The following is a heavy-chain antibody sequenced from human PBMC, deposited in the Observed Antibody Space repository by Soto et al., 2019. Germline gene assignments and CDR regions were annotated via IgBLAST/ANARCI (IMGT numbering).Heavy chain of an antibody. CDR2: ISSSSSTI. CDR3: ARSLEDFWSGYKYYFDY. Sequence: GGSLRLSCAASGFTFSSYSMNWVRQAPGKGLEWVSYISSSSSTIYYADSVKGRFTISRDNAKNSLYLQMSSLRDEDTAVYYCARSLEDFWSGYKYYFDYPGQGTLVTVSS. D-gene: IGHD3-3*01. CDR1: GFTFSSYS. V-gene: IGHV3-48*02. J-gene: IGHJ4*02.